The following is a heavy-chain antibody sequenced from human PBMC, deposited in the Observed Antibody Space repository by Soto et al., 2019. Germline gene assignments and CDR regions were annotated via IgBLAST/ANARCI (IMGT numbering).Heavy chain of an antibody. V-gene: IGHV1-3*01. Sequence: QVQLVQSGAEVRKPGASVNISCRASGFTFSYHLINWVRQVPGQSLERMGWINPDNGNTKYSQTFKGRVTISRHSSASIVSVEVSDLTSGATAVFYCARDILSVGPRANDAFDVWGQGTMVTVSS. CDR2: INPDNGNT. J-gene: IGHJ3*01. D-gene: IGHD2-8*02. CDR3: ARDILSVGPRANDAFDV. CDR1: GFTFSYHL.